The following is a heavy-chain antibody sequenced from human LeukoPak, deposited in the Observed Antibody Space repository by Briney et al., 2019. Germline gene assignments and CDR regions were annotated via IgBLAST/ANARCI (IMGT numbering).Heavy chain of an antibody. CDR3: ARALTDY. CDR1: GFTFSDYY. J-gene: IGHJ4*02. V-gene: IGHV3-11*01. Sequence: GGSLRLPCAASGFTFSDYYMNWIRQAPGKGLEWISYINTGGTTIYYADSVKGRFTISRDDAKNSLYLQMNSLRVEDTALYYRARALTDYWGQGTLVTVSS. CDR2: INTGGTTI.